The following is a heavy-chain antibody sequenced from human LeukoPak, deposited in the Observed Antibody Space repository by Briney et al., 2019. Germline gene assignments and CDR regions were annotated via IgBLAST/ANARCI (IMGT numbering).Heavy chain of an antibody. CDR3: ARDRYYDSREFDP. D-gene: IGHD3-22*01. CDR1: GYSISSGYY. V-gene: IGHV4-38-2*02. Sequence: SETLSLTCTVSGYSISSGYYWGWIRQPPGKGLEWIGSIYHSGSTYYNPSLKSRVTISVDTSKNQFSLKLSSVTAADTAVYYCARDRYYDSREFDPWGQGTLVTVSS. J-gene: IGHJ5*02. CDR2: IYHSGST.